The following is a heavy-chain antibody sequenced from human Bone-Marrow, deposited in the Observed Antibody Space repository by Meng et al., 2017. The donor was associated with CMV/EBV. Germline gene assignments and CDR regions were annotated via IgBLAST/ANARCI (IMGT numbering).Heavy chain of an antibody. CDR2: ISISASYI. CDR3: ARGSHWGYCSSISCYRAWHFDL. Sequence: GGSLRLSCTASGFTFSDYTMSWVRQAPGRGLEWVSSISISASYIYFADSVTGRFTISRDNAKDSLFLQMDSLRTDDTAVYYCARGSHWGYCSSISCYRAWHFDLWGRGTLVTVSS. D-gene: IGHD2-2*02. V-gene: IGHV3-21*01. J-gene: IGHJ2*01. CDR1: GFTFSDYT.